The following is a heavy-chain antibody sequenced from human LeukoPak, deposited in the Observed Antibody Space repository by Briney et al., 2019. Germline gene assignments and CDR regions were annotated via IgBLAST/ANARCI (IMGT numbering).Heavy chain of an antibody. Sequence: SVKVSCKASGGTFSSYAISWVRQAPGQGLEWMGGIIPIFGTANYAQKFQGRVTITADESTSTAYMELSSLRSEDTAVYYCASSRSSGWAISGYWGQGTLVTVSS. CDR2: IIPIFGTA. V-gene: IGHV1-69*01. CDR1: GGTFSSYA. D-gene: IGHD6-25*01. J-gene: IGHJ4*02. CDR3: ASSRSSGWAISGY.